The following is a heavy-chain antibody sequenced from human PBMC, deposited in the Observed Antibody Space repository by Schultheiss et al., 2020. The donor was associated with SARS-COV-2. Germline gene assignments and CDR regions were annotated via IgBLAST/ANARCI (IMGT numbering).Heavy chain of an antibody. CDR3: ARDGAIAVSEKNYYGMDV. Sequence: SQTLSLTCAVSGGSISSGGYSWSWIRQPPGKGLEWIGYIYYSGSTYYNPSLKSRVTISVDTSKNQFSLKLSSVTAADTAVYYCARDGAIAVSEKNYYGMDVWGQGTTVTVSS. CDR2: IYYSGST. D-gene: IGHD6-19*01. J-gene: IGHJ6*02. CDR1: GGSISSGGYS. V-gene: IGHV4-30-4*07.